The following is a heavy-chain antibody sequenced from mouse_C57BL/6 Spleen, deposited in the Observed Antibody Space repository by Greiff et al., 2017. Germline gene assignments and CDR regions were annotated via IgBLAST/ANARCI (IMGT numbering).Heavy chain of an antibody. CDR3: AREGLRGWDDAMDY. CDR2: INPNYGTT. J-gene: IGHJ4*01. CDR1: GYSFTDYN. Sequence: VQLQQSGPELVKPGASVKISCKASGYSFTDYNMNWVKQSNGKSLEWIGVINPNYGTTSYNQKFKGKATLTVDQSSRTAYMQLNSLTSEDSAVYYCAREGLRGWDDAMDYWGQGTSVTVSS. D-gene: IGHD4-1*01. V-gene: IGHV1-39*01.